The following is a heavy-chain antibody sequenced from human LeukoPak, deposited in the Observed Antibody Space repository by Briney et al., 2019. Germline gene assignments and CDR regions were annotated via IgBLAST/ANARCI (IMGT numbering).Heavy chain of an antibody. V-gene: IGHV3-23*01. CDR1: GFTFSSYA. Sequence: GGSLRLSCAASGFTFSSYAMSWVRQAPGKGLEWVSAISGSGGSTYYADSVKGRFTISRDNSKNTLYLQMNSLRAEDTAVYYCAKAMVRGVIIHCFDYWGQGTLVTVSS. CDR2: ISGSGGST. CDR3: AKAMVRGVIIHCFDY. J-gene: IGHJ4*02. D-gene: IGHD3-10*01.